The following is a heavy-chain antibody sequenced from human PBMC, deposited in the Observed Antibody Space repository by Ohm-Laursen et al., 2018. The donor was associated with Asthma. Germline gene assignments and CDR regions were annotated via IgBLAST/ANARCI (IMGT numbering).Heavy chain of an antibody. Sequence: SLRLSCAASGFTVGSDYMTWVRQAPGKGLEWVSAIYSGSTTYYADSVRGRFTISRDNSKNTLYLQMNSLRAEDTAVYYCARKFSSGWLFDFWGQGTLVTVSS. CDR3: ARKFSSGWLFDF. D-gene: IGHD6-19*01. J-gene: IGHJ4*02. CDR1: GFTVGSDY. CDR2: IYSGSTT. V-gene: IGHV3-53*01.